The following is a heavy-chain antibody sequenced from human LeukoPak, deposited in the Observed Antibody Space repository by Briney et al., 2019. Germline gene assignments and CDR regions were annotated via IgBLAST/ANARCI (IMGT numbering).Heavy chain of an antibody. D-gene: IGHD4-23*01. CDR3: ARDFNYGGNFDY. J-gene: IGHJ4*02. CDR1: GFTFSSYS. CDR2: ISGHSSTI. Sequence: GGSLRLSCAASGFTFSSYSMNWVRQAPGKGLESISYISGHSSTIYFADSVKGRFTISRDNARNSLYLQMNSLRAEDTAVYYCARDFNYGGNFDYWGQGTLVTVSS. V-gene: IGHV3-48*01.